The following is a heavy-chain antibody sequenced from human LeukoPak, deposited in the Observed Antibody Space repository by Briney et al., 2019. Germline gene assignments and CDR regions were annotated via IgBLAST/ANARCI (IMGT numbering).Heavy chain of an antibody. Sequence: GASVKVSCKASGGTFSSYAISWVRQAPGQGLEWMGRIIPILGIANYAQKFQGRVTITADKSTSTAYMELSSLRSEDTAVYYCARGGRCSSTSCYIGALFRFDYWGQGTLVTVSS. V-gene: IGHV1-69*04. CDR1: GGTFSSYA. J-gene: IGHJ4*02. CDR2: IIPILGIA. D-gene: IGHD2-2*02. CDR3: ARGGRCSSTSCYIGALFRFDY.